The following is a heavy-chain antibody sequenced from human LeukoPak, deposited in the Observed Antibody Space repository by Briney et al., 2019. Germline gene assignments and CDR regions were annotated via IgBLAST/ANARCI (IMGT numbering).Heavy chain of an antibody. J-gene: IGHJ5*02. CDR3: ARMSYYDSSGDNWFDP. D-gene: IGHD3-22*01. Sequence: ASVKVSCKASGYTFTSYDINWVRQAAGQGLEWMGWMNPNSGNTGYAQKFQGRVTMTRDTSISTAYMELSSLRSEDTAVYYCARMSYYDSSGDNWFDPWGQGTLVTVSS. V-gene: IGHV1-8*01. CDR1: GYTFTSYD. CDR2: MNPNSGNT.